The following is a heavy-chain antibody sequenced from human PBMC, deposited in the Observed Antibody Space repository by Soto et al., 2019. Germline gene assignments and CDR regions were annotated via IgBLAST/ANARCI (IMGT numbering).Heavy chain of an antibody. D-gene: IGHD6-13*01. V-gene: IGHV1-24*01. Sequence: ASVKVSCKVSGYTLTEVYMHWVRQAPGKGLEWMGGFDPEDGETIYAQKFQGRVTMTEDTFTDTAYIELSSLRSEDTAVYYCATVGDSSTAWGQGTLVTVSS. CDR2: FDPEDGET. CDR1: GYTLTEVY. CDR3: ATVGDSSTA. J-gene: IGHJ4*02.